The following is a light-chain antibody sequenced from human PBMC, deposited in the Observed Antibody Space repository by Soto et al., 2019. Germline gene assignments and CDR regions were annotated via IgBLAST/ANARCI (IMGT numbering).Light chain of an antibody. V-gene: IGKV1-5*01. CDR3: QQYNSYSRT. J-gene: IGKJ1*01. Sequence: DIQMTQSPSTLSASVGDRVTITCRASQSISSWLAWYQQKPGKAPKLLIYDASSLESGVPSRFSGSGSGTEFTLTISSLQPDDFATYHCQQYNSYSRTFGQVTKVEIK. CDR1: QSISSW. CDR2: DAS.